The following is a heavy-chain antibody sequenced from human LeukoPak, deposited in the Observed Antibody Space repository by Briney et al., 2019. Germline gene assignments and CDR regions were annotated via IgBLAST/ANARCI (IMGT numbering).Heavy chain of an antibody. CDR3: ARDLVTVTKGFDI. CDR1: ADSFSSHY. CDR2: TSYIGYT. D-gene: IGHD4-17*01. J-gene: IGHJ3*02. Sequence: SETLSLTCAVSADSFSSHYWTWIQQPPGKGLEWIGYTSYIGYTNYNPSLKSRVTISIDTSKNQFSLKLSAVTAADTAVYYCARDLVTVTKGFDIWGQGTMVTVSS. V-gene: IGHV4-59*11.